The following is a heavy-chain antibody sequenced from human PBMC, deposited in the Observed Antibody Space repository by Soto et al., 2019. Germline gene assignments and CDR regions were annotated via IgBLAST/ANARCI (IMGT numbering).Heavy chain of an antibody. CDR3: ARTVTSRYYYYGMDV. V-gene: IGHV3-53*02. CDR2: IYSGGST. J-gene: IGHJ6*02. D-gene: IGHD4-4*01. CDR1: GFTVSSNY. Sequence: EVQLVETGGGLIQPGGSLRLSCAASGFTVSSNYMSWVRQAPGKGLEWVSVIYSGGSTYYADSVKGRFTISRDNSKNTLYLQMNSLRAEDTAVYYCARTVTSRYYYYGMDVWGQGTTVTVSS.